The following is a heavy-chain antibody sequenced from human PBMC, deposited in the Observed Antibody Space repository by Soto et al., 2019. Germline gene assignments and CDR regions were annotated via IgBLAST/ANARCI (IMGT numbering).Heavy chain of an antibody. CDR1: GFTFTSYG. CDR3: AKDLVEYCSGGSCYFRGMDY. CDR2: VWYDGNNK. D-gene: IGHD2-15*01. Sequence: QVQLVESGGGVVQPGRSLRLSCAASGFTFTSYGMHWVRQAPGKGLEWVAGVWYDGNNKYYADSGKGRFTISRDNSKNTLYLQINSLRAEDTAVYYCAKDLVEYCSGGSCYFRGMDYWGQGTLVTVSS. V-gene: IGHV3-33*06. J-gene: IGHJ4*02.